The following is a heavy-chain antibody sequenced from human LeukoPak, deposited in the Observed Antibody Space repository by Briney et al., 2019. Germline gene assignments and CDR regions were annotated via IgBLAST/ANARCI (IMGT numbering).Heavy chain of an antibody. CDR1: GFTFSSYG. Sequence: PGGSLRLSCAASGFTFSSYGMHWVRQAPGKGLEWVAVISYDGSNKYYADSVKGRFTISRDNSKNTLYLQMNSLRAEDTAVYYCAKFVGSGSWGYWGQGTLVTVSS. CDR3: AKFVGSGSWGY. J-gene: IGHJ4*02. CDR2: ISYDGSNK. V-gene: IGHV3-30*18. D-gene: IGHD6-13*01.